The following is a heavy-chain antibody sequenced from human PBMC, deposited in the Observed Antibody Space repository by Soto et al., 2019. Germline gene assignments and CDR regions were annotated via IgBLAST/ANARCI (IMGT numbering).Heavy chain of an antibody. CDR1: GFSFSSYG. D-gene: IGHD5-12*01. CDR3: ASSSGYPP. V-gene: IGHV3-48*01. Sequence: PGGSLRLSCAASGFSFSSYGMHWVRQAPGKGLEWVSYISSSSNTIYYADSVKGRFTISRDNAKNSLYLQMNSLRAEDTAVYYCASSSGYPPWGQGTLVTVSS. CDR2: ISSSSNTI. J-gene: IGHJ5*02.